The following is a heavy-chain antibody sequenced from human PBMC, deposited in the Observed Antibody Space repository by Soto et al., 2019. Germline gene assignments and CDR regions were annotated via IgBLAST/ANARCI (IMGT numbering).Heavy chain of an antibody. CDR3: ASSVAKYSYYGMDV. J-gene: IGHJ6*02. V-gene: IGHV1-69*12. CDR1: GGTFSSYA. Sequence: QVQLVQSGAEVKKPGSSVKVSCKASGGTFSSYAISWVRQAPGQGLEWMGGIIPIFGTANYAQKFQGRVTITGDESTSTAYMELSSLGSDDTAVYYFASSVAKYSYYGMDVWGQGTTVTVSS. CDR2: IIPIFGTA. D-gene: IGHD5-12*01.